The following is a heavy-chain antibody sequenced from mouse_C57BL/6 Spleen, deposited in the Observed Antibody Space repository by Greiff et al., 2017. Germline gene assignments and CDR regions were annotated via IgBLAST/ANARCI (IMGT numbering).Heavy chain of an antibody. J-gene: IGHJ3*01. CDR3: ARGYDYDEGRFAY. CDR2: IDPSDSET. Sequence: QVQLQQPGAELVRPGSSVKLSCKASGYTFTSYWMHWVKQRPIQGLEWIGNIDPSDSETHYNQKFKDKATLTVDKSSSTAYMQRSSLTSEDSAVYYCARGYDYDEGRFAYWGQGTLVTVSA. CDR1: GYTFTSYW. V-gene: IGHV1-52*01. D-gene: IGHD2-4*01.